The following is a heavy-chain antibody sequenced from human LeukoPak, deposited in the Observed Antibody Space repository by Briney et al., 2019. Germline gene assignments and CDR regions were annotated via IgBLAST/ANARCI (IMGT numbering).Heavy chain of an antibody. D-gene: IGHD3-3*01. CDR3: AKSSGYYYFDY. CDR1: EYSFTSYS. V-gene: IGHV1-3*01. J-gene: IGHJ4*02. Sequence: ASVKVSCKASEYSFTSYSLHWLRQAPGQRLEWMGWINPGNGKTKYSQKFQDRVTITRDTSATTAYMELNSLIPEDTAVYYCAKSSGYYYFDYWGQGTLVAVSS. CDR2: INPGNGKT.